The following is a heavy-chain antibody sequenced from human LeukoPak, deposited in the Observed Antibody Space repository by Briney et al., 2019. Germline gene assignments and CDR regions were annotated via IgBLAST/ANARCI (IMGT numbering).Heavy chain of an antibody. V-gene: IGHV3-21*01. J-gene: IGHJ4*02. CDR2: ISISVGFI. CDR1: GFTFSTYS. D-gene: IGHD2-21*02. CDR3: ARDPSPYCGDDCYLN. Sequence: GGSLRLSCAASGFTFSTYSVNWVRQAPGKGLEWVSSISISVGFISYADSVKGRFTISRDNAKNTLYVRMNSLRAEDTAVYYCARDPSPYCGDDCYLNWGQGTLVTVSS.